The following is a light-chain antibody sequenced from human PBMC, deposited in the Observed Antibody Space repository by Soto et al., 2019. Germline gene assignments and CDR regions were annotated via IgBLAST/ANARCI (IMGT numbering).Light chain of an antibody. J-gene: IGLJ2*01. V-gene: IGLV1-44*01. CDR1: GSSIGTNT. CDR3: AAWDGSLNNVL. CDR2: GNN. Sequence: QCVLTQPPSASGTPGQRVTITCSGSGSSIGTNTVNWYRQLTGTDPKLLIYGNNQRPSGVPDRFSGSKSGTSASLAISGLQSEDEAEYYCAAWDGSLNNVLFGGGTKVTVL.